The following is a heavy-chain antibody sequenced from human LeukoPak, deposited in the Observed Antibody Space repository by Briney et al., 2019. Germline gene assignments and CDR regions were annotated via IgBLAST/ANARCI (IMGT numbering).Heavy chain of an antibody. CDR3: ARFYSWNDVDAFDI. V-gene: IGHV1-46*01. CDR1: GYTFTSYY. CDR2: INPSGGST. D-gene: IGHD1-1*01. Sequence: ASVKVSCKASGYTFTSYYMHWVRQAPGQGLEWMGIINPSGGSTSYAQKLQGRVTMTTDTSTSTAYMELRSLRSDDTAVYYCARFYSWNDVDAFDIWGQGTMVTVSS. J-gene: IGHJ3*02.